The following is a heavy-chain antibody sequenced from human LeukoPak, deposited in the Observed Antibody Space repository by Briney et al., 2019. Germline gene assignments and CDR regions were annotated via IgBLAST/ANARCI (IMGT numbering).Heavy chain of an antibody. D-gene: IGHD3-16*01. J-gene: IGHJ4*02. CDR2: ISYDGSNK. V-gene: IGHV3-30-3*01. CDR1: GFTFSMYW. CDR3: ARDSTSGEGYDY. Sequence: GGSLRLSCAASGFTFSMYWMNWVRQAPGKGLEWVAVISYDGSNKYYADSVKGRFTISRDNSKNTLCLQMNSLRAEDMAVYYCARDSTSGEGYDYWGQGTLVTVSS.